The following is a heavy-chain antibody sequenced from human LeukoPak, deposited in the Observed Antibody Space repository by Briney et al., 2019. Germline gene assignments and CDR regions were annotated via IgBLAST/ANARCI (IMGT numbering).Heavy chain of an antibody. CDR2: INAGTSNR. J-gene: IGHJ5*02. CDR1: GYTFTSYA. CDR3: ARSIAVAGTVGNWFDP. Sequence: ASVKVSCKASGYTFTSYAIHWVRQAPGQRLEWMGWINAGTSNRKYSQKFQDRVTITRETSATTAYMELSSLTSEDTAVYYCARSIAVAGTVGNWFDPWGQGTLVTVSS. V-gene: IGHV1-3*01. D-gene: IGHD6-19*01.